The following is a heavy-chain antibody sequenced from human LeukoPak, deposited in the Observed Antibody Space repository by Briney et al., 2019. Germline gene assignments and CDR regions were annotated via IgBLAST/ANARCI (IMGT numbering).Heavy chain of an antibody. CDR3: AREYTAMVTPDAFDI. Sequence: ASVKVSCKASGYTFTSYGISWVRQAPGQGLEWMGWISAYNGNTNYAQKLQGRVTMTTDTSTSTAYMELRSLRSDDTAVYYCAREYTAMVTPDAFDIWGQGTMVTVSS. CDR2: ISAYNGNT. V-gene: IGHV1-18*01. CDR1: GYTFTSYG. J-gene: IGHJ3*02. D-gene: IGHD5-18*01.